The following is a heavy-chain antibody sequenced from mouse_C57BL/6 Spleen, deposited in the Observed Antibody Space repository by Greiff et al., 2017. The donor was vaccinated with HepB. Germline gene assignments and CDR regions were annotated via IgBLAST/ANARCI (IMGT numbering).Heavy chain of an antibody. CDR3: AREAFITTVVAAYYYAMDY. V-gene: IGHV1-82*01. D-gene: IGHD1-1*01. Sequence: QVQLQQSGPELVKPGASVKISCKASGYAFSSSWMNWVKQRPGKGLEWIGRIYPGDGDTNYNGKFKGKATLTADKSSSTAYMQLSSLTSEDSAVYFCAREAFITTVVAAYYYAMDYWGQGTSVTVSS. CDR1: GYAFSSSW. J-gene: IGHJ4*01. CDR2: IYPGDGDT.